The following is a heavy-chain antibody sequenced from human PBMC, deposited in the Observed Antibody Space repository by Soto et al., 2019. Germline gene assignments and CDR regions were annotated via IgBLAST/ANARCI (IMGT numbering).Heavy chain of an antibody. CDR2: ISGSGGST. D-gene: IGHD1-1*01. CDR1: GFTFSSYA. J-gene: IGHJ4*02. V-gene: IGHV3-23*01. CDR3: ATELATGAMQRLFDY. Sequence: GVSLRLSCSASGFTFSSYAMSWVRQAPGKGLEWVSAISGSGGSTYYADSVKGRFTISRDNSKHTLYLQMNSLRAEDTAVYYCATELATGAMQRLFDYWGKGSRVTVSS.